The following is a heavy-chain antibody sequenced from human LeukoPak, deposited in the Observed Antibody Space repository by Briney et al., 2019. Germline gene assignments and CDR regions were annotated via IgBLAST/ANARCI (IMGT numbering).Heavy chain of an antibody. CDR3: AKEIGIAAAGTWFDP. CDR1: GFTFSDYY. D-gene: IGHD6-13*01. V-gene: IGHV3-23*01. J-gene: IGHJ5*02. CDR2: ISGSGGST. Sequence: GGSLRLSCAASGFTFSDYYMSWIRQAPGKGLEWVSAISGSGGSTYYADSVKGRFTISRDNSKNTLYLQMNSLRAEDTAVYYCAKEIGIAAAGTWFDPWGQGTLVTVSS.